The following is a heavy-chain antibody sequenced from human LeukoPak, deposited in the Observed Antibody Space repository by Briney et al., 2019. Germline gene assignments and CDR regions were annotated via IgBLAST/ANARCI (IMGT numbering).Heavy chain of an antibody. J-gene: IGHJ4*02. V-gene: IGHV3-48*04. CDR1: GFTFSSYS. CDR2: ISSSSSTI. Sequence: TGGPLGLSCAASGFTFSSYSMNWVRQAPGKGLEWVSYISSSSSTIYYADSVKGRFTISRDNAKNSLYLHMNSLRAEDTAVYYCASQIIRGVDYWGQGTLVTFSS. D-gene: IGHD3-16*01. CDR3: ASQIIRGVDY.